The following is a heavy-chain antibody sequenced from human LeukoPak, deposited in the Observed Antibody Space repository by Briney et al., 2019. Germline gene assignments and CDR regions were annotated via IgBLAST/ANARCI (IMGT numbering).Heavy chain of an antibody. D-gene: IGHD2/OR15-2a*01. CDR2: ISDTGKT. V-gene: IGHV4-59*01. Sequence: SETLSLPCCVSGASLSIYYWDWLRQPPGKGLEWIGYISDTGKTDFNPSLKSRVSISLDTSKKQFALRLKSPTSADSAVYICATGSFEPFATWGPGTLVTLSS. CDR3: ATGSFEPFAT. J-gene: IGHJ1*01. CDR1: GASLSIYY.